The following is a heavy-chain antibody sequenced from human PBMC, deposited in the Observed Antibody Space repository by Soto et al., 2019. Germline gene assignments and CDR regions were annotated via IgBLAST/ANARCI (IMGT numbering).Heavy chain of an antibody. CDR2: ISWNSGSI. D-gene: IGHD2-2*01. J-gene: IGHJ3*02. Sequence: GGSLRLSCAASGFTFDDYAMHWVRQAPGKGLEWVSGISWNSGSIGYADSVKGRFTISRDNAKNSLYLQMNSLRAEDTAVYYCAKEISAIVVVPAARAFDIWGQGTMVTVSS. CDR1: GFTFDDYA. V-gene: IGHV3-9*01. CDR3: AKEISAIVVVPAARAFDI.